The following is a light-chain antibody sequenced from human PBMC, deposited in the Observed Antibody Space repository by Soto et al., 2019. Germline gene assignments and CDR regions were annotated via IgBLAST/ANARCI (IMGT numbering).Light chain of an antibody. CDR2: DDS. CDR3: QVWDSGTDHVV. Sequence: SSELTQPPSVSVAPGQTARIACGGNNIVTKSVHWYQQRPGQAPVLVVYDDSDRPSGTPERFSGSNSGNTATLTISRVEVGDEADYYCQVWDSGTDHVVFGGGTKLTVL. J-gene: IGLJ2*01. CDR1: NIVTKS. V-gene: IGLV3-21*02.